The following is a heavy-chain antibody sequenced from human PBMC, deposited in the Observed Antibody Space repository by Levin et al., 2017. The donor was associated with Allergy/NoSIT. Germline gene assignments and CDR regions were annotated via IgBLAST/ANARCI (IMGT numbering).Heavy chain of an antibody. CDR1: GFTFSSYA. Sequence: GGSLRLSCAASGFTFSSYAMSWVRQAPGKGLEWVSAISGSGGSTYYADSVKGRFTISRDNSKNTLYLQMNSLRAEDTAVYYCAKDGGGLYVWGRQVVFDYWGQGTLVTVSS. D-gene: IGHD3-16*01. CDR3: AKDGGGLYVWGRQVVFDY. CDR2: ISGSGGST. J-gene: IGHJ4*02. V-gene: IGHV3-23*01.